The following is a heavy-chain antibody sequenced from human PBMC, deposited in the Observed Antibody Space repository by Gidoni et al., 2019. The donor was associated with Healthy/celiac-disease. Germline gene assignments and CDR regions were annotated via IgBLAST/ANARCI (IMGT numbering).Heavy chain of an antibody. CDR2: ISISSWYI. CDR1: GLTFSSYS. CDR3: ARDSIAVAGTVDY. D-gene: IGHD6-19*01. Sequence: EVQLVESGGGLVKPGGSLRLSCAASGLTFSSYSMNWVRQAPGKGLEWVPSISISSWYIYYADSVKGRFTICRDNAKNSLYLQMNSLRAEDTAVYYCARDSIAVAGTVDYWGQGTLVTVSS. V-gene: IGHV3-21*01. J-gene: IGHJ4*02.